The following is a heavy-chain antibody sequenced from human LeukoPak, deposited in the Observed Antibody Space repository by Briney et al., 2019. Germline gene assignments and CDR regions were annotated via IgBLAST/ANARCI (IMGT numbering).Heavy chain of an antibody. V-gene: IGHV3-23*01. CDR1: GFTFSSYA. CDR3: AKEYYYDSSGFFLTSH. CDR2: ISGSGGST. J-gene: IGHJ4*02. Sequence: GGSLRLSCAASGFTFSSYAMSWVRQASGKGLEWVSAISGSGGSTYYADSVKGRFTISRDNSKNTLYLQMNSLRAEDTAVYYCAKEYYYDSSGFFLTSHWGQGTLVTVSS. D-gene: IGHD3-22*01.